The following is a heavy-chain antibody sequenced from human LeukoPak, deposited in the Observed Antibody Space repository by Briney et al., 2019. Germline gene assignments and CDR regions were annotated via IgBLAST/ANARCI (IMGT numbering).Heavy chain of an antibody. CDR1: GFTSSSYA. V-gene: IGHV3-23*01. CDR2: MSESGGNT. Sequence: PGGSLRLSCAASGFTSSSYALNWVRQAPGKGLEWVSSMSESGGNTNYADSVKGRFTISRDNSKNTLSLQMNSLRAEDTAVYYCAKERGFSYGAFDFWGQGTLVTVSS. D-gene: IGHD5-18*01. CDR3: AKERGFSYGAFDF. J-gene: IGHJ4*02.